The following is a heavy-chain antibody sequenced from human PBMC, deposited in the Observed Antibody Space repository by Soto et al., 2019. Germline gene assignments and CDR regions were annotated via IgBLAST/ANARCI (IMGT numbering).Heavy chain of an antibody. CDR1: GFTFSSYW. J-gene: IGHJ3*02. D-gene: IGHD3-9*01. V-gene: IGHV3-74*01. CDR2: IKTDGSDT. Sequence: EVQLVESGGGLVQPGGSLRLSCAASGFTFSSYWMHWVRQSPGKGLVWVSRIKTDGSDTHYADSVKGRFTISRDNAKNTLYLQMNSLRDEDTAVYYCARPRTSDWACDIWGQGTMVIVSS. CDR3: ARPRTSDWACDI.